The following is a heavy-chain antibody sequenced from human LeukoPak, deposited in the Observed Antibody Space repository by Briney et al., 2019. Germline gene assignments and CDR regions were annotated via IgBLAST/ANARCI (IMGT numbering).Heavy chain of an antibody. D-gene: IGHD3-3*01. CDR3: AKAAYDFWSGYLTIDY. V-gene: IGHV3-23*01. Sequence: SGGSLRLSCAASGFTFSSYAMSWVRQAPGKGLEWVSAISGSGGSTYYADSVKGRFTISRDNSKNTLYLQMNSLRAEDTAVYYCAKAAYDFWSGYLTIDYWGQGTLVTVSS. CDR1: GFTFSSYA. CDR2: ISGSGGST. J-gene: IGHJ4*02.